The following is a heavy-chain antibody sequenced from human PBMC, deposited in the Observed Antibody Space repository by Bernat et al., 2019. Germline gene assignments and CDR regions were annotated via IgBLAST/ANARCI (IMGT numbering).Heavy chain of an antibody. D-gene: IGHD2-2*01. V-gene: IGHV3-9*01. Sequence: GESGGGLVQPGRSLRLSCAASGFTFDDYAMHWVRQAPGKGLGWVSGISWNSGSIGYADSVKGRFTISRDNAKNSLYLQMNSLRAEDTALYYCAKAAYHDAFDIWGQGTMVTVSS. CDR3: AKAAYHDAFDI. CDR2: ISWNSGSI. J-gene: IGHJ3*02. CDR1: GFTFDDYA.